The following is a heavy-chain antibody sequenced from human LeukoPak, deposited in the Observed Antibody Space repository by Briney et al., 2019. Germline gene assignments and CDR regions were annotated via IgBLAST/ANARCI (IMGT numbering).Heavy chain of an antibody. CDR2: ISGSGGST. CDR1: GFTFSSYA. V-gene: IGHV3-23*01. D-gene: IGHD6-19*01. Sequence: AGGSLRLSGAASGFTFSSYAMSWVRQAPGKGLEWVSAISGSGGSTYYADSVKGRFTISRDNSKNTLYLQMNSLRAEDTAVYYCAKGVGQWLEWDAFDIWGQGTMVTVSS. CDR3: AKGVGQWLEWDAFDI. J-gene: IGHJ3*02.